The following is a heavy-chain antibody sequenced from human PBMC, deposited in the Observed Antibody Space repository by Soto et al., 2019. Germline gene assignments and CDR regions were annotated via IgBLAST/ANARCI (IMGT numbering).Heavy chain of an antibody. D-gene: IGHD6-13*01. CDR1: GFTFSNFG. CDR3: ARFWGSVSAAVVDY. V-gene: IGHV3-30*03. J-gene: IGHJ4*02. Sequence: QVPLVESGGGVVQPGRSLRLSCAASGFTFSNFGMQWVRQAPGKGLEWVASISYDGNIKYSAASVTGRFTISRDNFEITLYLHMNSVRSEDTAVYHCARFWGSVSAAVVDYWGQGTLDTVSS. CDR2: ISYDGNIK.